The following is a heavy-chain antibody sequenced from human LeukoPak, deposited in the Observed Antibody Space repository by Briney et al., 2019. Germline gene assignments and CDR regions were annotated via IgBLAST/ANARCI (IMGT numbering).Heavy chain of an antibody. CDR3: AKLKAPEDY. D-gene: IGHD1-14*01. J-gene: IGHJ4*02. Sequence: PGGSLRLSCAAPGFTFRNYAMNWVRQAPGKGLEWVAAITGGSGGSTYYADSVKGRFTISRDNSKITLYLQMNRLRAEDTAIYYCAKLKAPEDYWGQGTLVTVSS. V-gene: IGHV3-23*01. CDR2: ITGGSGGST. CDR1: GFTFRNYA.